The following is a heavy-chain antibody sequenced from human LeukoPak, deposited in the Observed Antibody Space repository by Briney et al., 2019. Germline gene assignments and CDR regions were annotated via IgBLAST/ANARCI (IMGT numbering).Heavy chain of an antibody. J-gene: IGHJ4*02. D-gene: IGHD3-10*01. Sequence: ASVKVSCKASGGTFSSYAISWVRQAPGQGLEWRGGIIPIFGTANYAQKFQGRVTITTDESTSTAYMELSSLRSEDTAVYYCARGGEQLPYYFDYWGQGTLVTVSS. V-gene: IGHV1-69*05. CDR1: GGTFSSYA. CDR3: ARGGEQLPYYFDY. CDR2: IIPIFGTA.